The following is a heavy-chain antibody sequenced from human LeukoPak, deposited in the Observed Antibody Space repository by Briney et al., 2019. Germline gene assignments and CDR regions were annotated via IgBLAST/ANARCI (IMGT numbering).Heavy chain of an antibody. Sequence: KPSETLSLTCTVSGGSISSSSYYWGWIRQPPGKGLEWIGSIYYSGSTYYNPSLKSRVTISVDTSKSQFSLRLSSVTAADTAVYYCARTSYSSMGAFDIWGQGTMVTVSS. CDR1: GGSISSSSYY. J-gene: IGHJ3*02. D-gene: IGHD6-13*01. V-gene: IGHV4-39*07. CDR3: ARTSYSSMGAFDI. CDR2: IYYSGST.